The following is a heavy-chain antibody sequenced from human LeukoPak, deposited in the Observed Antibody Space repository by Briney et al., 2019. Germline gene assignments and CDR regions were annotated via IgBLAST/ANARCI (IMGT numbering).Heavy chain of an antibody. CDR2: IIPIFGTA. D-gene: IGHD3-3*01. CDR1: GGTFSSYA. V-gene: IGHV1-69*13. CDR3: ARGYYDFWSGYYGALERRYYYYYGMDV. J-gene: IGHJ6*02. Sequence: ASVKVSCKASGGTFSSYAISWVRQAPGQGLEWMGGIIPIFGTANYAQKFQGRVTITADESTSTAYMELSSLRSEDTAVYYCARGYYDFWSGYYGALERRYYYYYGMDVWGQGTTVTVSS.